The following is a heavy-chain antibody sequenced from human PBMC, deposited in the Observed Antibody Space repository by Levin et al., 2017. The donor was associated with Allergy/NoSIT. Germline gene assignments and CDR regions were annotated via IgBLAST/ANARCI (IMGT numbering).Heavy chain of an antibody. V-gene: IGHV4-34*01. D-gene: IGHD2-15*01. CDR1: GGSFSGYY. J-gene: IGHJ5*02. CDR2: INHSGST. CDR3: ARGRRGVVVVAATNRFGWFDP. Sequence: SETLSLTCAVYGGSFSGYYWSWIRQPPGKGLEWIGEINHSGSTNYNPSLKSRVTISVDTSKNQFSLKLSSVTAADTAVYYCARGRRGVVVVAATNRFGWFDPWGQGTLVTVSS.